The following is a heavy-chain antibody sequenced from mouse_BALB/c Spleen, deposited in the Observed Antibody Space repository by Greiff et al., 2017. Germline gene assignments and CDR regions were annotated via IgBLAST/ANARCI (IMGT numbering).Heavy chain of an antibody. V-gene: IGHV5-4*02. CDR2: ISDGGSYT. Sequence: EVQRVESGGGLVKPGGSLKLSCAASGFTFSDYYMYWVRQTPEKRLEWVATISDGGSYTYYPDSVKGRFTISRDNAKNNLYLQMSSLKSEDTAMYYCARDRYGNYALDYWGQGTTLTVSS. J-gene: IGHJ2*01. D-gene: IGHD2-10*02. CDR1: GFTFSDYY. CDR3: ARDRYGNYALDY.